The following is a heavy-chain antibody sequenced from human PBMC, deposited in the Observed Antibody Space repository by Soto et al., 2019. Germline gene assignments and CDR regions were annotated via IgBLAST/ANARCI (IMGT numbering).Heavy chain of an antibody. Sequence: PSETLSLTCTVSGGSISSGDYYWSWIRQPPGKGLEWIGYIYYSGSTYYNPSLKSRVTISVDTSKNQFSLKLSSVTAADTAVYYCARVPYDSSGPYFDYWGQGTLVTVSS. CDR3: ARVPYDSSGPYFDY. CDR2: IYYSGST. V-gene: IGHV4-30-4*01. CDR1: GGSISSGDYY. D-gene: IGHD3-22*01. J-gene: IGHJ4*02.